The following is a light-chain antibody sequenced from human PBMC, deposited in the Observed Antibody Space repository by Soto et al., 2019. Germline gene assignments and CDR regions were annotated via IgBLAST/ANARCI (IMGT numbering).Light chain of an antibody. V-gene: IGKV3-20*01. J-gene: IGKJ5*01. CDR3: QQYDNWPPIT. Sequence: EIVLTQSPGTLSLSPGERATLSCRASQSVNSDYLAWFQQKPGQAPRLLIYGASTRTTGIPDRFSGSGSGTEFTLTISSLQSEDFAVYYCQQYDNWPPITFGQGTRLEI. CDR1: QSVNSDY. CDR2: GAS.